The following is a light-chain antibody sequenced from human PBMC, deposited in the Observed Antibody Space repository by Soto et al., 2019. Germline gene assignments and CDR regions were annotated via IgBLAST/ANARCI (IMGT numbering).Light chain of an antibody. CDR2: KAS. J-gene: IGKJ1*01. V-gene: IGKV1-5*03. Sequence: DIQMSQSPSTLSASVGDRVTLTCRASQSISSWFAWYKQKPGKAPKLLIYKASSLESGVPSRFRGSGSGTEFTLTISSLKPDDFETYYCQQYNSYSKTFGQGTKVDIK. CDR1: QSISSW. CDR3: QQYNSYSKT.